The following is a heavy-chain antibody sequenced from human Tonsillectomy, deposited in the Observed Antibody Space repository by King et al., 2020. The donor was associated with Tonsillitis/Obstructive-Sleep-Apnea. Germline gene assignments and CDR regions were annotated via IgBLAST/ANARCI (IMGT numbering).Heavy chain of an antibody. D-gene: IGHD6-13*01. CDR3: SRIQGIAAAGTGGFDY. Sequence: TLKESGPALVKPTQTLTLTCTFSWFSLSTSGMCVGWLRRPPGKALWWLSLIYWDDDKYYSTSLKTRLNISQDTSKNQVVLTMTNMDPVDTATYYCSRIQGIAAAGTGGFDYWGQGTLVTVSS. CDR2: IYWDDDK. J-gene: IGHJ4*02. V-gene: IGHV2-70*01. CDR1: WFSLSTSGMC.